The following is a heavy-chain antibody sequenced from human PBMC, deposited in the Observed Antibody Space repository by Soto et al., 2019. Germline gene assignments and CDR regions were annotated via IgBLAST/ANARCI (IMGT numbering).Heavy chain of an antibody. CDR1: GFPFSSYA. CDR2: IVGSGGDK. V-gene: IGHV3-23*01. D-gene: IGHD3-3*01. Sequence: XGSLRLSCSASGFPFSSYAMSWVRQAPGKGLEWVSGIVGSGGDKFYADSVKGRFTVSRDNAENTLSLELNSLRVEDTAVYYCARRSWRGRADYWGQGILVTVSS. J-gene: IGHJ4*02. CDR3: ARRSWRGRADY.